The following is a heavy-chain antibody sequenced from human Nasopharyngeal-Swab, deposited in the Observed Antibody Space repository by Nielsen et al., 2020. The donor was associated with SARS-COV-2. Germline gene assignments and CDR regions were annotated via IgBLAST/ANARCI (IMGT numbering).Heavy chain of an antibody. J-gene: IGHJ3*02. V-gene: IGHV4-31*03. Sequence: LRLSCTVSGGSISSGGYYWSWIRQHPGKGLEWIGYIYYSGSTYYNPSLNSRVTISVDTSKNQFSLKLSSVTAADTAVYYCARGRTIFGVVSHAFDIWGQGTMVTVSS. CDR2: IYYSGST. CDR1: GGSISSGGYY. CDR3: ARGRTIFGVVSHAFDI. D-gene: IGHD3-3*01.